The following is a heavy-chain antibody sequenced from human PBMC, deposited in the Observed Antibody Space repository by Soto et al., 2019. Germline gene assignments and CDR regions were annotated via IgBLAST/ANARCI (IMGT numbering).Heavy chain of an antibody. V-gene: IGHV3-74*01. Sequence: GGSLRLSCAASGFTFSSYWMHWVRQAPGKGLVWVSRINSDGSSTSYADSVKGRFTISRDNAKNTLYLQMNSLRAEDTAVYYCARPHYDFWSGYLNWLDPWGQGTLVTVSS. CDR2: INSDGSST. D-gene: IGHD3-3*01. J-gene: IGHJ5*02. CDR1: GFTFSSYW. CDR3: ARPHYDFWSGYLNWLDP.